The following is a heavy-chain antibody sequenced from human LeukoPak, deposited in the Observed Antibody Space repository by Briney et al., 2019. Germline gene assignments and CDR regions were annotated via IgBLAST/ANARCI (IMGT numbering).Heavy chain of an antibody. CDR1: GGSISSSSYY. CDR3: ARPAFEYYDHWYFDL. D-gene: IGHD3-22*01. J-gene: IGHJ2*01. V-gene: IGHV4-39*07. Sequence: SETLSLTCTVSGGSISSSSYYWGWIRQPPGKGLEWIGSIYYSGGTYYNPSLKSRVTISVDTSKNQFSLKLSSVTAADTAVYYCARPAFEYYDHWYFDLWGRGTLVTVSS. CDR2: IYYSGGT.